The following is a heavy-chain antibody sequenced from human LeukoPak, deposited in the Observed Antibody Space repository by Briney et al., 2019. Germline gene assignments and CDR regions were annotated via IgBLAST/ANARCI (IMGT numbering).Heavy chain of an antibody. CDR2: IRSKAYGGTT. V-gene: IGHV3-49*04. CDR3: TIEDCTNGVCYTLFDY. D-gene: IGHD2-8*01. J-gene: IGHJ4*02. Sequence: GGSLRLSCAASGFTLSSYSMNWVRQAPGKGLEWVGFIRSKAYGGTTEYAASVKGRFTISRDDSKSIAYLQMNSLKTEDTAVYYCTIEDCTNGVCYTLFDYWGQGTLVTVSS. CDR1: GFTLSSYS.